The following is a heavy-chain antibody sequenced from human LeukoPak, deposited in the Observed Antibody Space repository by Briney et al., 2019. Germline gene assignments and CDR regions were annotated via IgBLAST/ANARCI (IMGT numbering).Heavy chain of an antibody. Sequence: ASVKISCEASGYIFMNYGISWVRQAPGQGLEWLGWMSAYNGNTISTQKFQDRIMMATDTPTNTAYLELRSLTSDDTAVYFCARDYSYNILTGQADYFDFWGQGTLVAVSS. CDR3: ARDYSYNILTGQADYFDF. J-gene: IGHJ4*02. V-gene: IGHV1-18*01. D-gene: IGHD3-9*01. CDR1: GYIFMNYG. CDR2: MSAYNGNT.